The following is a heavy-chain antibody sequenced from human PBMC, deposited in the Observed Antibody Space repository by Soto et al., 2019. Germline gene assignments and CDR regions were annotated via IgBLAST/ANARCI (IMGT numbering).Heavy chain of an antibody. CDR2: ISYDGSNK. D-gene: IGHD3-16*01. J-gene: IGHJ4*02. CDR1: GFTFSSYA. V-gene: IGHV3-30-3*01. Sequence: QVQLVESGGGVVQPGRSLRLSCAASGFTFSSYAMHWVRQAPGKGLEWVAVISYDGSNKYYADSVKGRFTISKDNSKNPVYLQMNCLRAEDTGVYYCASDGLLGSFDYWGQGTLVTVSS. CDR3: ASDGLLGSFDY.